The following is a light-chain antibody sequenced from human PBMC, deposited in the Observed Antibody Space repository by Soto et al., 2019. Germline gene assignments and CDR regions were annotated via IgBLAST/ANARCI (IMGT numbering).Light chain of an antibody. V-gene: IGKV3-20*01. J-gene: IGKJ1*01. CDR2: GAS. CDR3: QQYGSSPWT. CDR1: QSVSSSY. Sequence: VWTQSPDPLSLSTGERATLSCRASQSVSSSYLAWYQQKPGQAPRLLIYGASSRATGIPDRFSGSGSGTDFTLTISRLEPEDFAVYYCQQYGSSPWTVGQGTKVDIK.